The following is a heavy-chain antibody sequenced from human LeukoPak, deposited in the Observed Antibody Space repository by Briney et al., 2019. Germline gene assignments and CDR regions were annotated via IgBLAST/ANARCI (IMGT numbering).Heavy chain of an antibody. CDR2: MSGKGGRR. J-gene: IGHJ3*02. CDR1: GVTFSSYA. D-gene: IGHD3-22*01. Sequence: GGALRLSCAASGVTFSSYAMSWGRQALGEGGEGGSAMSGKGGRRYYVDTVKGGCTISREKTKKTLYMQMNSLRAEDTAVYYCAKDGGITMIVVVPDAFDIWGQGTLVTVSS. CDR3: AKDGGITMIVVVPDAFDI. V-gene: IGHV3-23*01.